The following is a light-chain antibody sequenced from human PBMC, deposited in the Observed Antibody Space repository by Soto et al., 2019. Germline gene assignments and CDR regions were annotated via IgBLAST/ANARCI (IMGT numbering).Light chain of an antibody. J-gene: IGKJ4*01. CDR2: GAS. CDR1: QSVSSSY. CDR3: QQYGSSPLS. V-gene: IGKV3-20*01. Sequence: EIGLTQSPGTLSLSPGERATLSCRASQSVSSSYLAWYQQKPGLALRLLIYGASSTATGIPDMLSGSGSGTDFTLTISRLEPEDCAVYYCQQYGSSPLSFGRGTNVEIK.